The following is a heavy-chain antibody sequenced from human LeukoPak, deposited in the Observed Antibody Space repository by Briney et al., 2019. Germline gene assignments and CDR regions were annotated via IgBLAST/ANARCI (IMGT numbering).Heavy chain of an antibody. J-gene: IGHJ4*03. V-gene: IGHV3-66*01. Sequence: GGSLRLSCAASGFTVSGNYMSWVRQAPGKGLEWVSVIYSGGSTYYADSVKGRFTISRDNSKNTLYLQMNSLRAEDTAVYYCARDILGYCSSTSCSAFDYWGQGTMVTVSS. D-gene: IGHD2-2*01. CDR2: IYSGGST. CDR3: ARDILGYCSSTSCSAFDY. CDR1: GFTVSGNY.